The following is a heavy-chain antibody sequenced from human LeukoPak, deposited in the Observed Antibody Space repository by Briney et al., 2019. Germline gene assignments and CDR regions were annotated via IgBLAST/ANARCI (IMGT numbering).Heavy chain of an antibody. CDR3: AKTSPHRSSWYGGIDY. CDR1: GFTFSSYA. D-gene: IGHD6-13*01. V-gene: IGHV3-23*01. CDR2: ISGSGTST. Sequence: PGGSLRLSCAASGFTFSSYAMSWVRQSPGKGLKWVSAISGSGTSTYYADSVKGRFTISRDISENTLYLQMNSLRAEDTAVYYCAKTSPHRSSWYGGIDYWGQGTLVTISS. J-gene: IGHJ4*02.